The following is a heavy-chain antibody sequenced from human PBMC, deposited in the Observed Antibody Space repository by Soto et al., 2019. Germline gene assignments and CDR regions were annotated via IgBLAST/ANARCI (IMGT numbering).Heavy chain of an antibody. CDR3: ARWGCSGSNCNLNQRSFDL. CDR1: GFIFNEYG. J-gene: IGHJ5*02. V-gene: IGHV3-33*01. D-gene: IGHD2-15*01. CDR2: IWYEGSNK. Sequence: QVQLVESGGGVVQPGRSLRLSCAASGFIFNEYGMHWVRQAPGKRLEWGAVIWYEGSNKYYADSVKGRFTFSRDNSKITMSLEMNSVRVEDTAIYYCARWGCSGSNCNLNQRSFDLWGQGTLVPVSS.